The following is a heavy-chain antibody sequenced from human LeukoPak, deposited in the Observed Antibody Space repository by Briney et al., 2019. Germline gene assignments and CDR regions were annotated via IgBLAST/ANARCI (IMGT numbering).Heavy chain of an antibody. CDR2: IVGSGGTT. J-gene: IGHJ4*02. Sequence: GGSLRLSCAASGFTFPSYAMSWVRQAPGKGLEWVPSIVGSGGTTSYADSVKGRFTISRDNSKNTLYLLMNSLRAEDTAVYYCAKDPSYDFWSGFYPYFDYWGQGTLVTVSS. CDR1: GFTFPSYA. V-gene: IGHV3-23*01. CDR3: AKDPSYDFWSGFYPYFDY. D-gene: IGHD3-3*01.